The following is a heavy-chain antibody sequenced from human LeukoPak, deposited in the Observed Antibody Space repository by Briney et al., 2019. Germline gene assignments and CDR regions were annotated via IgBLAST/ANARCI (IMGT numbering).Heavy chain of an antibody. V-gene: IGHV4-30-4*08. CDR2: IYYSGSA. Sequence: PSETLSLTCTVSGGSISSGDYYWSWIRQPPGKGLQWIGYIYYSGSAYYNPSLKSRLTMSLDTLKNQFSVKLSSVTAADTAMYYCARIFVVVPASIDYWGRGTLVTVSS. J-gene: IGHJ4*02. CDR3: ARIFVVVPASIDY. CDR1: GGSISSGDYY. D-gene: IGHD2-2*01.